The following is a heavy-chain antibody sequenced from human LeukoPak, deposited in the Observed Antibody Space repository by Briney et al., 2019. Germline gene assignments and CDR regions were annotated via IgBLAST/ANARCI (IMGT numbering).Heavy chain of an antibody. CDR2: IGGVAVSS. CDR3: VKDQFPGNGIYDPFDK. Sequence: GGSLRLSCVTSGFNFNIHAMSWVRQAPGKGLEWVSTIGGVAVSSDYADSVRGRFSFSRNDSKNTVYLQMNSLRVEDTAVYYCVKDQFPGNGIYDPFDKWGQGTMVTVSS. D-gene: IGHD2-8*01. V-gene: IGHV3-23*01. CDR1: GFNFNIHA. J-gene: IGHJ3*02.